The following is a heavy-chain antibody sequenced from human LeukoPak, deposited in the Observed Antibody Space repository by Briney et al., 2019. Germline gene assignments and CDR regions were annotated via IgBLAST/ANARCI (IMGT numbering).Heavy chain of an antibody. J-gene: IGHJ4*02. CDR2: IKSKSEGGTT. CDR1: VFSFSNAW. Sequence: GGSLRLSCAASVFSFSNAWMSCVRQAPGKGLEWVGRIKSKSEGGTTDYAAPVKGRFTISRDDSKNTLYLQMNSLKTEDTAVYYCTTVGSRIVVIAPFDYWGQGTLVTVSS. CDR3: TTVGSRIVVIAPFDY. V-gene: IGHV3-15*01. D-gene: IGHD3-22*01.